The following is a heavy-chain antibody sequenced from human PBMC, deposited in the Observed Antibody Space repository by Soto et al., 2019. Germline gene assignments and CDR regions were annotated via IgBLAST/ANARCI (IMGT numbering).Heavy chain of an antibody. Sequence: SETLSLTCTVSGGSVSSGSYYLSWIRQPPGKGLEWIGYIYYSGSTNYNPSLKSRVTISVDTSKNQFSLKLSSVTAADTAVYYCARDVDLGPGRGYSYGLEYYGMDVWGQGTTVTV. J-gene: IGHJ6*02. V-gene: IGHV4-61*01. D-gene: IGHD5-18*01. CDR2: IYYSGST. CDR1: GGSVSSGSYY. CDR3: ARDVDLGPGRGYSYGLEYYGMDV.